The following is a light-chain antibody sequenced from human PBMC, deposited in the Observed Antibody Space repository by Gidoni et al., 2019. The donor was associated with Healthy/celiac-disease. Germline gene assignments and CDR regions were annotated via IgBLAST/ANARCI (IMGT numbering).Light chain of an antibody. Sequence: IVLTQSPGTLSLSPGERATLSCRASQSVSSSYLAWYQQKPGQAPSLLISGASSRATGVPDRFSGSGSGTDFTLSISRLEPEDFAVYYCQQYGSSPYTFGQGTKLEIK. J-gene: IGKJ2*01. CDR1: QSVSSSY. CDR3: QQYGSSPYT. CDR2: GAS. V-gene: IGKV3-20*01.